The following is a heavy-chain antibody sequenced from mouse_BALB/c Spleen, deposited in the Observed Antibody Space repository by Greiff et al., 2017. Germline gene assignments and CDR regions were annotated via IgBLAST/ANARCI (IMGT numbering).Heavy chain of an antibody. V-gene: IGHV1-87*01. D-gene: IGHD1-1*01. J-gene: IGHJ3*01. CDR1: GYTFTSYW. CDR3: ARWDYGSSRAWFAY. CDR2: IYPGDGDT. Sequence: VQLQQSGAELARPGASVKLSCKASGYTFTSYWMQWVKQRPGQGLEWIGAIYPGDGDTRYTQKLKGKATLTADKSYSTAYMQLSSLASEDSAVYYWARWDYGSSRAWFAYWGQGTLVTVSA.